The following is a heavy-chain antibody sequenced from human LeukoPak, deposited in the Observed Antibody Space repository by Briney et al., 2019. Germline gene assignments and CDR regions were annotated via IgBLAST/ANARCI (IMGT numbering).Heavy chain of an antibody. D-gene: IGHD1-1*01. CDR2: INSDGSTT. Sequence: GGSLRLSCAASGFTFSSYWMHWVHQAPGKGLVWVSRINSDGSTTSYADSVKGRFTISGDDAKNTLYLQMDSLRAEDSAVYYCARVTTNDYYYGMDVWGQGTTVTVSS. CDR1: GFTFSSYW. J-gene: IGHJ6*02. CDR3: ARVTTNDYYYGMDV. V-gene: IGHV3-74*01.